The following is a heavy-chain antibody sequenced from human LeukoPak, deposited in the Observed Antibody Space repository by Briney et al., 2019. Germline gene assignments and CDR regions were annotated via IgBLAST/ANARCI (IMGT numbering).Heavy chain of an antibody. CDR3: ARHGGGGGEYFSTYVDV. J-gene: IGHJ6*03. D-gene: IGHD2-21*01. CDR2: IYPGDSDT. V-gene: IGHV5-51*01. CDR1: GYSFASYW. Sequence: GESLKISCEGSGYSFASYWIGWVRQMPGKGLEWMGIIYPGDSDTRYSPSFQGQVTISADKSISTAYPQWTSLKASDTAMYYCARHGGGGGEYFSTYVDVGGKGTPVTVS.